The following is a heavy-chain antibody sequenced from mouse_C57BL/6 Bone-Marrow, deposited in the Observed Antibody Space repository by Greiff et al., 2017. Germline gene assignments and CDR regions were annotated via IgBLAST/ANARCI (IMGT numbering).Heavy chain of an antibody. CDR1: GYTFTSYW. V-gene: IGHV1-69*01. Sequence: QVQLQQPGAELVMPGASVKLSCKASGYTFTSYWMHWVKQRPGPGLEWIGEIDPSDSYTNYNQKFKGKSTLTVDKSSSPAYMQLSSLTSEDSAVYYCARSIYGYGERYYAMDYWGQGTSVTVSS. J-gene: IGHJ4*01. CDR2: IDPSDSYT. CDR3: ARSIYGYGERYYAMDY. D-gene: IGHD2-2*01.